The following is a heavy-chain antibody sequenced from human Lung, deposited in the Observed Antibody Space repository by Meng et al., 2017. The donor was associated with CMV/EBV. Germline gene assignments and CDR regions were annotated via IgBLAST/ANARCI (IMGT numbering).Heavy chain of an antibody. V-gene: IGHV3-53*05. Sequence: ESLKISCAASGFTVSSNYMSWVRQAPGKGLEWVSVIYSGGSTYYADSVKGRFTISRDNSKNTLYLQMNSLRAEDTAVYYCARDQGRGYSYGQAYYYGMDVWGQGXTVTVSS. CDR3: ARDQGRGYSYGQAYYYGMDV. D-gene: IGHD5-18*01. CDR1: GFTVSSNY. CDR2: IYSGGST. J-gene: IGHJ6*02.